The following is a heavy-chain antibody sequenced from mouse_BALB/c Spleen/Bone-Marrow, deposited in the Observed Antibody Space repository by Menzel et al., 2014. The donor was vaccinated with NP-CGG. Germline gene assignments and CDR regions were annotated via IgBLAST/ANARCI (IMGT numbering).Heavy chain of an antibody. CDR2: ISSGGSYT. Sequence: EVKLMESGGGLVKPGGSLKLSCAASGFTLSGYNMSWVRQTPEKRLEWVATISSGGSYTYYLDSVKGRFTMSRDNAEITLYLQMSSLKSEDTAMYYCTKLLRLRKYFDVWGAGTTVTVSS. D-gene: IGHD1-2*01. CDR3: TKLLRLRKYFDV. J-gene: IGHJ1*01. V-gene: IGHV5-6-4*01. CDR1: GFTLSGYN.